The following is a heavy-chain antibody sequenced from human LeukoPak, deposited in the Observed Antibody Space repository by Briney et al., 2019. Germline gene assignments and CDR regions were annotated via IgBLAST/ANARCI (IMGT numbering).Heavy chain of an antibody. J-gene: IGHJ4*02. D-gene: IGHD6-19*01. CDR3: ARVGAVAGDY. Sequence: QPGRSLRLSCAASGFTFSSYAMHWVRQAPGKGLEWVAVISYDGSNKYYADSVKGRFTISRDNSKNTLYLQMNSLRAEDTAVYYCARVGAVAGDYWGQGTLVTVSS. CDR1: GFTFSSYA. CDR2: ISYDGSNK. V-gene: IGHV3-30-3*01.